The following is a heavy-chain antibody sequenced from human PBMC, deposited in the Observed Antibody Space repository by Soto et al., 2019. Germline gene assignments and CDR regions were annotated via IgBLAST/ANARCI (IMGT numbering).Heavy chain of an antibody. Sequence: PSETLSLTCAVYGGSFSCYYWTWIRQPPGKGLEWIGEINHSGSTNYNPSLKSRVTISVDTSKNQFSLKLSSVTAADTAVYYCARGGSGWFRNWFDPWGKGTLVTV. D-gene: IGHD6-19*01. CDR2: INHSGST. CDR3: ARGGSGWFRNWFDP. V-gene: IGHV4-34*01. J-gene: IGHJ5*02. CDR1: GGSFSCYY.